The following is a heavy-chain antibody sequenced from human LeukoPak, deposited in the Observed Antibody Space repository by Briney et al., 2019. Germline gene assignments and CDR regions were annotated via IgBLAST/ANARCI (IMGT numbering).Heavy chain of an antibody. CDR2: ISGSGGST. Sequence: GGSLRLSCAASGFTFSSYAMSWVRQAPGKGLEWVSAISGSGGSTYYADSVKGRFTISRDNSKNTLYLHMDSLRAEDTAMYYCARGLQLPNGLDIWGQGTMVTVSS. J-gene: IGHJ3*02. CDR1: GFTFSSYA. V-gene: IGHV3-23*01. D-gene: IGHD4-11*01. CDR3: ARGLQLPNGLDI.